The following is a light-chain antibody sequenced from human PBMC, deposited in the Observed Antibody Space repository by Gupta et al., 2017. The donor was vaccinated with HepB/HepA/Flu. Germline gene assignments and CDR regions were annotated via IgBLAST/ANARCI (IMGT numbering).Light chain of an antibody. CDR1: SSDVGSYNY. J-gene: IGLJ2*01. CDR3: SSYTSSSTLGVV. CDR2: DVS. V-gene: IGLV2-14*01. Sequence: QSALTQPASVSGSPGQSITISCPGTSSDVGSYNYVSWYQQHPGKAPKLMIYDVSNRPSGVSNRFSGSKSGNTASLTISGLQAEDEADYYCSSYTSSSTLGVVFGGGTKLTVL.